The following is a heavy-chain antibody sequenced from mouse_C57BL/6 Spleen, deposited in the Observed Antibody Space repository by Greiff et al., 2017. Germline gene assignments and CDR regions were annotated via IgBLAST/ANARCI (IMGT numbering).Heavy chain of an antibody. CDR3: ARDWEIWYFDV. Sequence: QVQLKQSGAELVKPGASVKISCKASGYAFSSYWMNWVKQRPGKGLEWIGQIYPGDGDTNYNGKFKGKATLTADKSSSTAYMQLSSLTSEDSAVYFCARDWEIWYFDVWGTGTTVTVSS. CDR1: GYAFSSYW. CDR2: IYPGDGDT. D-gene: IGHD4-1*01. V-gene: IGHV1-80*01. J-gene: IGHJ1*03.